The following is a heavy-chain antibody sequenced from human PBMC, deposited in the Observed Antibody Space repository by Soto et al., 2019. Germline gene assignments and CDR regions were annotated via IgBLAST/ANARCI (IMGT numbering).Heavy chain of an antibody. Sequence: EVQLVQSGAEVKKPGESLKISCEGSGYGFTSSWIAWVRQMPGKGLEWMGIIYLGDSDTRYSPSFQGQVTISVDKSISTAYLQWSSLKASDTAMYYCARQYCSGDCYSDYYYGMDVWGQGTTVTVSS. CDR3: ARQYCSGDCYSDYYYGMDV. D-gene: IGHD2-21*02. CDR1: GYGFTSSW. CDR2: IYLGDSDT. V-gene: IGHV5-51*01. J-gene: IGHJ6*02.